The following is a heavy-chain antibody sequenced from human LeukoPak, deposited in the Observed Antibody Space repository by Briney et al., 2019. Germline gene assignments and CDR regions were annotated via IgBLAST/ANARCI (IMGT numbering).Heavy chain of an antibody. CDR1: GYSFMSYW. Sequence: GESLKISCKGSGYSFMSYWIAWVRQMPGKGLEWMGIIYPGDSDTRYSPSFQGQVTISGDKSISTAYLQWSSLKATDTAMYYCARIGQVEPTTHYFFDYWGQGTLVTVSS. V-gene: IGHV5-51*01. D-gene: IGHD1-26*01. J-gene: IGHJ4*02. CDR2: IYPGDSDT. CDR3: ARIGQVEPTTHYFFDY.